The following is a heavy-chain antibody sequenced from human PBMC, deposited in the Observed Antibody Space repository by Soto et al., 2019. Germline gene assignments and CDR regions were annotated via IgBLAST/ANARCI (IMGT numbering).Heavy chain of an antibody. CDR2: INWNGGST. J-gene: IGHJ6*03. D-gene: IGHD2-21*01. CDR3: ARIANADSRSYYYYMDV. Sequence: GGSLRLSCAASGFTFDDYGMSWVRQAPGKGLGWVSGINWNGGSTGYADSVKGRFTISRANAKNSLYLQMNSLRAEDTALYICARIANADSRSYYYYMDVWGKGTTVTVSS. V-gene: IGHV3-20*01. CDR1: GFTFDDYG.